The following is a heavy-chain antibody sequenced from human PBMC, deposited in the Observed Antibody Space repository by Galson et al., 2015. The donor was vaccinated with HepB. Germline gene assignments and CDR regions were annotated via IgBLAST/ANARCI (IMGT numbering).Heavy chain of an antibody. Sequence: SLRLSCAVSGFTFSSYAMRWFRQAPGKGLEWVSAISGGGSGSTFYADSVKGRFTVSRDNSKNTVYLQMNSLRAEDTAVYYCGKVNFKAAGGTTLWGQGTLVTVSS. CDR2: ISGGGSGST. CDR1: GFTFSSYA. V-gene: IGHV3-23*01. J-gene: IGHJ4*02. D-gene: IGHD1-1*01. CDR3: GKVNFKAAGGTTL.